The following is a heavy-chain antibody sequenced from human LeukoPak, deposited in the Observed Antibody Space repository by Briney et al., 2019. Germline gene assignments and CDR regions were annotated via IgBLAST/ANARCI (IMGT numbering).Heavy chain of an antibody. V-gene: IGHV1-2*02. CDR3: ARVSSNWDTYFHY. CDR1: GYPFNDHY. J-gene: IGHJ4*02. CDR2: INPNSGGT. Sequence: ASVKVSCKASGYPFNDHYIHWVRQAPGQGLEWMGWINPNSGGTNYAQKFQGRVTMTRDTSISTAYMELSGLRSDDTAVFYCARVSSNWDTYFHYWGQGSLVTVSS. D-gene: IGHD7-27*01.